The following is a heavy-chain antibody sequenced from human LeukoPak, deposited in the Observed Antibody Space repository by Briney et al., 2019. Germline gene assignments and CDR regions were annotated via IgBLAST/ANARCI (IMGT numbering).Heavy chain of an antibody. J-gene: IGHJ6*03. D-gene: IGHD6-19*01. CDR1: GYSISSGYY. Sequence: PSETLSLTCTVSGYSISSGYYWGWIRQPPGKGLEWIGSIYHSGSTYYNPSLKSRVTISVDTSKNQFSLKLSSVTAADTAVYYCARGGSSGWDYYMDVWGKGTTVTVSS. CDR2: IYHSGST. V-gene: IGHV4-38-2*02. CDR3: ARGGSSGWDYYMDV.